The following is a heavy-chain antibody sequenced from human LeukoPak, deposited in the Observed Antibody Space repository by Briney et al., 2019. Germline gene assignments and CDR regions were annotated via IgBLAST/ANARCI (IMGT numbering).Heavy chain of an antibody. Sequence: SETLSLTCAVYGGSFSGYYWSWIRQPPGKGLEWIGEINHSESTNYNPSLKSRVTISVDASKNQFSLKLSSVTAADTAVYYCASHRTFDYWGQGTLVTVSS. CDR3: ASHRTFDY. J-gene: IGHJ4*02. CDR2: INHSEST. V-gene: IGHV4-34*01. CDR1: GGSFSGYY.